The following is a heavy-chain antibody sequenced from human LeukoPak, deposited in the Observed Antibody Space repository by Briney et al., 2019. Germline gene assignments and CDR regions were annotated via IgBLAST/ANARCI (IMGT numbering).Heavy chain of an antibody. V-gene: IGHV4-61*02. CDR3: ASLGAFDI. J-gene: IGHJ3*02. Sequence: PSETLSLTCTVSGASISSPSYYWNWIRQPAGKGLEWIGRFYTGSTTYNPSLKSRVTISVDTSKNQFSLKLSSVTAADTAVYYCASLGAFDIWGEGTMVTVSS. CDR1: GASISSPSYY. D-gene: IGHD3-16*01. CDR2: FYTGST.